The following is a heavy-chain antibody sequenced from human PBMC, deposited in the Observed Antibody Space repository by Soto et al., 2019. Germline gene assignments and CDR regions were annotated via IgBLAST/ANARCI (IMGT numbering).Heavy chain of an antibody. CDR1: GHTFTSDY. CDR2: INPSAGST. J-gene: IGHJ4*02. CDR3: ARSDLFGSLDY. Sequence: ASVKVSCKASGHTFTSDYMHWVRQAPGQGLEWMGVINPSAGSTIYAQKFQGSVTMIRDTSTSTVYMELSSLRSEDTVVYYCARSDLFGSLDYWGQGTLVTVSS. V-gene: IGHV1-46*03. D-gene: IGHD2-21*02.